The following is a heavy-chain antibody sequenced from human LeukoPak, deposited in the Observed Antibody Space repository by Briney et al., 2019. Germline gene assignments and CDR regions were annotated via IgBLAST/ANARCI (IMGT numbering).Heavy chain of an antibody. V-gene: IGHV3-30*02. D-gene: IGHD6-19*01. J-gene: IGHJ6*03. Sequence: GGSLRLSCAASGFTFSSYGMHWVRQAPGKGLEWVAFIRYDGSNKYYADSVKGRFTISRDNSKNTLYLQMNSLRAEDTAVYYCAKDDRLWVAVEPWGYYRDVGGKGTTVPVSS. CDR1: GFTFSSYG. CDR2: IRYDGSNK. CDR3: AKDDRLWVAVEPWGYYRDV.